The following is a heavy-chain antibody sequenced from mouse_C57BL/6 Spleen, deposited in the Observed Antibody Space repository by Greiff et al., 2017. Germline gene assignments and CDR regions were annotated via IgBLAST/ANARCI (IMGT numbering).Heavy chain of an antibody. CDR2: FYPGSGSI. CDR3: ARHEEEEEEYGYDGHYYAMDY. D-gene: IGHD2-2*01. Sequence: QVQLQQSGAELVKPGASVKLSCKASGYTFTEYTIHWVKQRSGQGLEWIGWFYPGSGSIKYNEKFKDKATLTADKSSSTVYMELSRLTSEDSAVXFCARHEEEEEEYGYDGHYYAMDYWGQGTSVTVSS. J-gene: IGHJ4*01. CDR1: GYTFTEYT. V-gene: IGHV1-62-2*01.